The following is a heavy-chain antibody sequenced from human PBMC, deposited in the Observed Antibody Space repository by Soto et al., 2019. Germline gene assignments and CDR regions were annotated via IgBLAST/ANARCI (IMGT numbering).Heavy chain of an antibody. CDR2: INAGNGNT. CDR3: ASSLLYAYIWLSYRKANYNWFDP. V-gene: IGHV1-3*01. J-gene: IGHJ5*02. D-gene: IGHD3-16*02. CDR1: GYTFTSYA. Sequence: QVQLVQSGAEVKKPGASVKVSCKASGYTFTSYAMHWVRQAPGQRLEWMGWINAGNGNTKYSQKFQGRVTITRDTSASTADMELSSLRSEDTSVYYSASSLLYAYIWLSYRKANYNWFDPWGHGTPVTVSS.